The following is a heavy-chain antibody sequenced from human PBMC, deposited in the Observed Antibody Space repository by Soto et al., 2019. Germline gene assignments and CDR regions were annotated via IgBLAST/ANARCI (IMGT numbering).Heavy chain of an antibody. CDR3: ARLNRLRNDAFDI. CDR1: GGSISSDYYS. J-gene: IGHJ3*02. V-gene: IGHV4-30-2*01. D-gene: IGHD3-16*01. CDR2: IYHGGRT. Sequence: QVQLQESGSGLVKPSETLSLTCAVSGGSISSDYYSWSWIRQPPGKDLEWIGYIYHGGRTNYNPSLRSRVTLTVDTSKKHFSLRLTSVTAADTAVYSCARLNRLRNDAFDIWGQGTLVAVSS.